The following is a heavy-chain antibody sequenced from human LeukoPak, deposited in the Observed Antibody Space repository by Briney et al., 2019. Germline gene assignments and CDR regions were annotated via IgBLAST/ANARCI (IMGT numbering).Heavy chain of an antibody. CDR2: IHYSGST. D-gene: IGHD6-6*01. CDR3: ARRGSSSSTFDY. CDR1: GGSITTYY. Sequence: SETLSLTCTVSGGSITTYYWSWIRQPPGKRLEWIGYIHYSGSTNYNPSLKSRVTMSVDTSKNQFSLKLSSVTAADTAVYYCARRGSSSSTFDYWGRGTLVTVSS. V-gene: IGHV4-59*01. J-gene: IGHJ4*02.